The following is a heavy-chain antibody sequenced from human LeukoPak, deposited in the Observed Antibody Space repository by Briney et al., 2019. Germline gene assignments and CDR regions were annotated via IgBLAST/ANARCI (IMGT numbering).Heavy chain of an antibody. J-gene: IGHJ4*02. Sequence: GGSLRLSCAASGFTFSSYGMHWVRQAPGKGLEWVAVISYDGSNKYYADSVKGRFTISRDNSKNTLYLQMNSLRAEDTAVYYCARGSRIQLWLVDYWGQGTLVTVSS. V-gene: IGHV3-30*19. CDR3: ARGSRIQLWLVDY. D-gene: IGHD5-18*01. CDR2: ISYDGSNK. CDR1: GFTFSSYG.